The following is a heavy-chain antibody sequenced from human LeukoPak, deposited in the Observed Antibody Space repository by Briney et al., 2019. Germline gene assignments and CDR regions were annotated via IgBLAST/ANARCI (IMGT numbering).Heavy chain of an antibody. Sequence: PGGSLRLSRAASGFTFSSYGMHWVRQAPGKGLEWVTFIRYDGSNKYYVESVKGRFSISRDNSKNTLYLEMNSLRAEDTAIYYCAKGKGKLGAFQSDFDYWGQGTLVTVSS. CDR2: IRYDGSNK. CDR3: AKGKGKLGAFQSDFDY. J-gene: IGHJ4*02. CDR1: GFTFSSYG. D-gene: IGHD1-26*01. V-gene: IGHV3-30*02.